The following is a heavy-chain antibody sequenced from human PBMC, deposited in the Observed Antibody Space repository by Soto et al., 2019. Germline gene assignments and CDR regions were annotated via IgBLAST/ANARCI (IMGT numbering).Heavy chain of an antibody. V-gene: IGHV3-30-3*01. CDR2: ISYDGSEK. CDR1: GFTFSNFA. CDR3: AREHGDGGHVHSYRVPDH. Sequence: QVQLVESGGGVVQPGRSLRLSCAASGFTFSNFAIHWLRQAPGKGLEWVAVISYDGSEKYYADSVKGRFTISRDNSKNTLDLQMSSLRGDDTALYYCAREHGDGGHVHSYRVPDHWGQGTLVIVSS. J-gene: IGHJ4*02. D-gene: IGHD3-10*01.